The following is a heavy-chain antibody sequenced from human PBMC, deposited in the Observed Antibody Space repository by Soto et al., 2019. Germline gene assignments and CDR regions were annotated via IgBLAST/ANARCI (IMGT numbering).Heavy chain of an antibody. CDR1: GFMFSGYS. J-gene: IGHJ4*02. CDR3: AREDIMGTRSFDY. Sequence: EVQLVESGGGLVQPGGSLRLSCGVSGFMFSGYSMNRVRQAPGKGLEWLSYICSRSQTIYYADSVKGRFTISRDNAKNSLYLQMNSLRDDDTAVYFCAREDIMGTRSFDYWGQGTLVTVSS. D-gene: IGHD1-26*01. V-gene: IGHV3-48*02. CDR2: ICSRSQTI.